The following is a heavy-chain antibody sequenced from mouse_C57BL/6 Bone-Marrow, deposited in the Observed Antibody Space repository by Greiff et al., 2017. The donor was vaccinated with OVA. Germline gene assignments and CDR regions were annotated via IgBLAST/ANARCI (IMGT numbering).Heavy chain of an antibody. Sequence: QVQLQQPGTELVKPGASVKLSCKASGYTFTSYWMHWVKQRPGQGLEWIGNINPSNGGTNYNEKFKSKATLTVDKSSSTAYMQLSSLTSEDSAVYYCARGYYGRSPRYWYFDVWGTGTTVTVSS. V-gene: IGHV1-53*01. CDR2: INPSNGGT. J-gene: IGHJ1*03. CDR3: ARGYYGRSPRYWYFDV. D-gene: IGHD1-1*01. CDR1: GYTFTSYW.